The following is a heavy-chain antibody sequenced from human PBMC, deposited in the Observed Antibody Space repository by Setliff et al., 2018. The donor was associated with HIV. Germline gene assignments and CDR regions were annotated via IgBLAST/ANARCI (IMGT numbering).Heavy chain of an antibody. J-gene: IGHJ4*02. D-gene: IGHD5-18*01. CDR3: AREGKTAMVTKYFDY. V-gene: IGHV4-31*03. CDR2: IDYSVSA. Sequence: PSPTLSLTCPVSGGSVNSATYYWSWIRQHPGKGLEWVGYIDYSVSAFYNPSLKSRITISVDTSKNQFSLRMKSVTAADTAMYYCAREGKTAMVTKYFDYWGQGTMVTVSS. CDR1: GGSVNSATYY.